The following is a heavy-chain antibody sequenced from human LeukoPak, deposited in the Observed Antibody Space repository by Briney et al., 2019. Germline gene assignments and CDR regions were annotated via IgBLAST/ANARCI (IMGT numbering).Heavy chain of an antibody. Sequence: SGGSLRLSCAASGFTFSDHHMDWVRQAPGKGLEWVSAISGSGAATYYADSVKGRFTISRDNPRNTLFLQMTNLRAEDTAVYYCAKYAFSVGASFVGDYWGRGTLVTVSS. J-gene: IGHJ4*02. CDR3: AKYAFSVGASFVGDY. CDR1: GFTFSDHH. CDR2: ISGSGAAT. D-gene: IGHD1-26*01. V-gene: IGHV3-23*01.